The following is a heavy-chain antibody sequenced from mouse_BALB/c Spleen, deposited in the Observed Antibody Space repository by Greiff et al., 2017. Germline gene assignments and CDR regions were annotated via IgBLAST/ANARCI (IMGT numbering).Heavy chain of an antibody. CDR1: GYSITSDYA. CDR3: AREDYYGKGAMDY. CDR2: ISDSGTT. D-gene: IGHD1-1*01. J-gene: IGHJ4*01. V-gene: IGHV3-2*02. Sequence: DVKLQESGPGLVKPSQSLSLTCTVTGYSITSDYAWNWIRPFPGNKLEWMGYISDSGTTSYNPSLKSRISITHDTSKNQFFLQLNSVTTEDTATYYCAREDYYGKGAMDYWGQGTSVTVSS.